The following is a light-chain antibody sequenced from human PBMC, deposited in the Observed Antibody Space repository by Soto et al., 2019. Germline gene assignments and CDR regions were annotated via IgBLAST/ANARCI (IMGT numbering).Light chain of an antibody. Sequence: DTMMTQSPDYLSVSQGESATINCRSSETILYSTNNKNHLAWYQNKHGQAPRLXXFDASLRANGVPARFGGSGSGTDFTLTIISRVTEDFSVYYCYQRNFWSPITFGQGTRLEIK. CDR1: ETILYSTNNKNH. V-gene: IGKV4-1*01. CDR3: YQRNFWSPIT. CDR2: DAS. J-gene: IGKJ5*01.